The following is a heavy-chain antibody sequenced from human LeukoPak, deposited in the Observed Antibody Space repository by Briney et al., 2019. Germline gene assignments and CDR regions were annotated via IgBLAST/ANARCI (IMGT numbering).Heavy chain of an antibody. J-gene: IGHJ4*02. Sequence: GGSLRLSCAASGFTLSSYGMHWVRQAPGKGLEWVAFIRYDASNKYYAGSVKGRFSISRDNSKNTLYLHMNGLRAEDTAVYYCAKDYYCSGGSCYSNFDYWGQGTLVTVSS. V-gene: IGHV3-30*02. D-gene: IGHD2-15*01. CDR2: IRYDASNK. CDR1: GFTLSSYG. CDR3: AKDYYCSGGSCYSNFDY.